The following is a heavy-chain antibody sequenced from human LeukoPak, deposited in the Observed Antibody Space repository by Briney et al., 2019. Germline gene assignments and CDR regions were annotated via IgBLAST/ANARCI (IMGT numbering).Heavy chain of an antibody. CDR2: ICYEGSNK. CDR1: GFTFSSYG. V-gene: IGHV3-33*06. CDR3: AKDRDYYDSSGYHTDAFDI. D-gene: IGHD3-22*01. J-gene: IGHJ3*02. Sequence: GGSLRLSCAASGFTFSSYGMHWVSQAAGKELEWVAVICYEGSNKYYADSVKGRFTISRDNSKNTLYLQMNSLIAGDTAVYHCAKDRDYYDSSGYHTDAFDIWGQGTMVTVSS.